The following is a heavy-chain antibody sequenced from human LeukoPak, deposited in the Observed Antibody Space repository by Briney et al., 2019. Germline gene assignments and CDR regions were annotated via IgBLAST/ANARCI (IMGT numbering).Heavy chain of an antibody. V-gene: IGHV3-43*01. J-gene: IGHJ4*02. Sequence: GGSLRLSRAASGFTFDDYTMHWVRQAPGKGLEWVSLISWDGGSTYYADSVKGRFTISRDNSKNSLYLQMNSLRTEDTALYYCAKDISYYDSSGYPDYWGQGTLVTVSS. CDR2: ISWDGGST. CDR3: AKDISYYDSSGYPDY. CDR1: GFTFDDYT. D-gene: IGHD3-22*01.